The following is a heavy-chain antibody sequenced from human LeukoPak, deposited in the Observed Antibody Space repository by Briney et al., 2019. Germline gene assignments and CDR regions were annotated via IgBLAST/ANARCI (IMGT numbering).Heavy chain of an antibody. CDR3: ARVVVVVPAAISRYYMDV. J-gene: IGHJ6*03. Sequence: PGGSLRLSCAASGFTFSSYSMSWIRQAPGKGLEWVSYISSSGSTIYYADSVKGRFTISRDNAKNSLYLQMNSLRAEDTAVYYCARVVVVVPAAISRYYMDVWGKGTTVTISS. D-gene: IGHD2-2*01. CDR1: GFTFSSYS. CDR2: ISSSGSTI. V-gene: IGHV3-48*04.